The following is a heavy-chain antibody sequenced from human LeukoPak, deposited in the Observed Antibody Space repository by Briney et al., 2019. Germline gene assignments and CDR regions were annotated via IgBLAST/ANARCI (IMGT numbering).Heavy chain of an antibody. J-gene: IGHJ4*02. CDR3: ARRNRGYDL. CDR1: GFTFSSYE. Sequence: GGSLRLSCAASGFTFSSYEMNWVRQAPGKGLEWVSYISSSGSTIYYTDSVKGRFTISRDNAKNSLYLQMNSLRAEDTAVYYCARRNRGYDLWGQGTLVTVSS. V-gene: IGHV3-48*03. D-gene: IGHD5-12*01. CDR2: ISSSGSTI.